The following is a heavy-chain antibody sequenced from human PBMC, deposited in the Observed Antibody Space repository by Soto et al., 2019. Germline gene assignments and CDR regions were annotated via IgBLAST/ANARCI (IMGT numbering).Heavy chain of an antibody. Sequence: EVQLLDSGGGLVQPGGSLRLSCATSGFTFNSYAMSWVRQAPGKGLEWVSTITNGGGSTYYVDSVEGRFTISRDNPKNTLYLQMNRLRVEDTAVYYCAKDKYTIFGAVDYWGQGTLVTVSS. D-gene: IGHD3-3*01. CDR2: ITNGGGST. CDR3: AKDKYTIFGAVDY. CDR1: GFTFNSYA. V-gene: IGHV3-23*01. J-gene: IGHJ4*02.